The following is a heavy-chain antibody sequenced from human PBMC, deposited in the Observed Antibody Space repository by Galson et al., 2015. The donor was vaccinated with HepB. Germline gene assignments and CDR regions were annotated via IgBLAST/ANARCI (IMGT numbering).Heavy chain of an antibody. CDR2: ISNDGSRK. Sequence: SLRLSCAASDFTFSMHDVHWVRQAPGKGLEWVALISNDGSRKYYADSVKGRLTIFRDNSNSTLYLQISSLRPEDTAVYYCARGGSYYSSGGCSPLDPWGPGTLVTVSS. D-gene: IGHD3-10*01. CDR1: DFTFSMHD. CDR3: ARGGSYYSSGGCSPLDP. J-gene: IGHJ5*02. V-gene: IGHV3-30*15.